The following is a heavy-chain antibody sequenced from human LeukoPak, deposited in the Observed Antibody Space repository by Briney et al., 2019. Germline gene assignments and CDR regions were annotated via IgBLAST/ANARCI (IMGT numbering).Heavy chain of an antibody. Sequence: PSETLSLTCAVYGGSFSGYYWSWIRQPPGKGLEWIGEINHSGSTNYNPSLKSRVTISVDTSKNQFSLKLSSVTAADTAVYYCARDASSWYLYWGQGTLVTVSS. D-gene: IGHD6-13*01. CDR1: GGSFSGYY. J-gene: IGHJ4*02. CDR2: INHSGST. CDR3: ARDASSWYLY. V-gene: IGHV4-34*01.